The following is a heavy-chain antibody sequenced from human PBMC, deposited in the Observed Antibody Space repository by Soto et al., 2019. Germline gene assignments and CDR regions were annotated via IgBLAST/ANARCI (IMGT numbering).Heavy chain of an antibody. CDR2: IVPVFETT. D-gene: IGHD6-6*01. J-gene: IGHJ6*02. V-gene: IGHV1-69*01. CDR3: SARIADVACVALDYYSGMDV. Sequence: QMQLVQSGAEVKEPGSSVKVSCKASGGTFDSFAISWVRQAPGQGLEWLGGIVPVFETTNYAQKFQDRVTITADGSTGTAYLELRYVRSEATATYCSSARIADVACVALDYYSGMDVLGQGTTVP. CDR1: GGTFDSFA.